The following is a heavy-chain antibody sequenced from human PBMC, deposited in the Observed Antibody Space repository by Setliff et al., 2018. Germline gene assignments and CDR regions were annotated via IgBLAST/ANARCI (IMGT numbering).Heavy chain of an antibody. CDR2: IFPKFGTA. CDR1: GGTFDNFA. D-gene: IGHD3-10*01. J-gene: IGHJ5*02. V-gene: IGHV1-69*13. CDR3: ARDWRHSGMSWANYFDP. Sequence: GASVKVSCKASGGTFDNFAITWVRQAPGQGLEWMGRIFPKFGTANYAQKFQDRVAITADEPTSTGYMEINGLTSEDTAVYHCARDWRHSGMSWANYFDPWGQGTVVTVSS.